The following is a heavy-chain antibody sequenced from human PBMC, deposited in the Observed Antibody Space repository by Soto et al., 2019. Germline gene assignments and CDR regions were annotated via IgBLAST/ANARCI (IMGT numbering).Heavy chain of an antibody. CDR2: ISGSGGST. CDR3: AKVGGYDFSYYFDY. V-gene: IGHV3-23*01. D-gene: IGHD5-12*01. J-gene: IGHJ4*02. CDR1: GFTFSSYA. Sequence: GGSLRLSCAASGFTFSSYAISWVRQAPGKGLEWVSAISGSGGSTYYADSVKGRFTISRDNSKNTLYLQMNSLRAEDTAVYYCAKVGGYDFSYYFDYWGQGTLVTVSS.